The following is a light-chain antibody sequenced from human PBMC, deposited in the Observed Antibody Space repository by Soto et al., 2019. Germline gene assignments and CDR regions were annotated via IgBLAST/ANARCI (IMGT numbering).Light chain of an antibody. CDR2: AAS. Sequence: IQLTQSPSSLSASPGERITITCRASQGISTYLAWYQQKPGRAPKLLIYAASTLHSGVPSRFSGSGSGTDFTLTISSLQPEDFATYYCQHLNSFPWTFGQGTKVDIK. V-gene: IGKV1-9*01. J-gene: IGKJ1*01. CDR1: QGISTY. CDR3: QHLNSFPWT.